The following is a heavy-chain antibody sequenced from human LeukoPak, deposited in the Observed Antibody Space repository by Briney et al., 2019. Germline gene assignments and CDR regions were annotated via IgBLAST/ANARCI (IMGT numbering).Heavy chain of an antibody. V-gene: IGHV3-13*05. D-gene: IGHD2-15*01. CDR1: GFTFSSYD. CDR3: ARGRDVHGGCVGDAFDI. CDR2: IGTAGDP. J-gene: IGHJ3*02. Sequence: GGSLRLSCAASGFTFSSYDMHWVRQATGKGLEWVSAIGTAGDPYYPGSVKGRFTISRENAKNSLYLQMNSLRAGDTAVYYCARGRDVHGGCVGDAFDIWGQGTMVTVSS.